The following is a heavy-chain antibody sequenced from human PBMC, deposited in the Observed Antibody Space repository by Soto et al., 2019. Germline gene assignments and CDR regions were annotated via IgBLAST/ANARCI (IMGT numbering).Heavy chain of an antibody. CDR3: ARTDYAGYYYYMDV. CDR2: MNPNSGNT. Sequence: GASVKVSCKASGYTFTSYDINWVRQATGQGLEWMGWMNPNSGNTGYAQKFQGRVTMTRNTSISTAYMALSSLRSEDTPVYYCARTDYAGYYYYMDVGGKGTTVTVSS. J-gene: IGHJ6*03. V-gene: IGHV1-8*01. D-gene: IGHD4-17*01. CDR1: GYTFTSYD.